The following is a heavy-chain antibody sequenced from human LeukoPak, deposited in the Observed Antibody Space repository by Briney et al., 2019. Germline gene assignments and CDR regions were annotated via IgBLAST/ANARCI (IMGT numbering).Heavy chain of an antibody. CDR2: INTSGGST. D-gene: IGHD3-3*02. Sequence: ASVKVSCKASGYTFTSYYMHWVRQAPGQGLERMGLINTSGGSTNYAQKFQGRVTMTRDSSTSTVYMELSSLRSEDTAVYYCARAPWHFWSGHIDYWGQGTLVTVSS. J-gene: IGHJ4*02. V-gene: IGHV1-46*01. CDR1: GYTFTSYY. CDR3: ARAPWHFWSGHIDY.